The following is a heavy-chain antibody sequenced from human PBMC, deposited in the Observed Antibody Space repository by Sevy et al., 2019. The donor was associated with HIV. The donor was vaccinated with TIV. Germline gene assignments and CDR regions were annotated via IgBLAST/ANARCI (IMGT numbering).Heavy chain of an antibody. Sequence: GGSLRLSCAASGFTVSSIYMSWVRQAPGKGLEWVSVIYSGGSTYYADSVKDRFSISRDNSKNTLYLQMSSLRAEDTAVYYCARDSPMTTVVTVGYYGMDVWGQGTTVTVSS. J-gene: IGHJ6*02. D-gene: IGHD4-17*01. V-gene: IGHV3-66*01. CDR1: GFTVSSIY. CDR2: IYSGGST. CDR3: ARDSPMTTVVTVGYYGMDV.